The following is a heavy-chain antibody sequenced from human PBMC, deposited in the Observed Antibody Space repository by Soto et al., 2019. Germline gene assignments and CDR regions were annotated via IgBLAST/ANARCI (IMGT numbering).Heavy chain of an antibody. CDR1: GFTFSSYA. D-gene: IGHD6-19*01. V-gene: IGHV3-23*01. Sequence: EVQLLESGGGLVQPGGSLRLSCAASGFTFSSYAMRWVRQAPGKGLEWVRAISGSGGSTYYAYSVKSWFTNSRDNSKTSLYLQINSLRAETTAVYYCARRGSGSYYDYWGQGTLVTVTS. CDR2: ISGSGGST. CDR3: ARRGSGSYYDY. J-gene: IGHJ4*02.